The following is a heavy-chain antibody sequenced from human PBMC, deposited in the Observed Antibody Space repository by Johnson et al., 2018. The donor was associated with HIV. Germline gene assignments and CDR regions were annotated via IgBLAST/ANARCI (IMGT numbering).Heavy chain of an antibody. Sequence: QMMLVESGGGVVQPGRSLRLSCAASGFTFSSYAMHWVRQAPGKGLEWVAVMSYDGSSKYYADSVKGRFTISRDNSRNTLYLQMNSLRAEDTAVYYCARDQAIFGAFDIWGQGTMVTVSS. CDR2: MSYDGSSK. D-gene: IGHD3-3*01. J-gene: IGHJ3*02. CDR3: ARDQAIFGAFDI. CDR1: GFTFSSYA. V-gene: IGHV3-30*04.